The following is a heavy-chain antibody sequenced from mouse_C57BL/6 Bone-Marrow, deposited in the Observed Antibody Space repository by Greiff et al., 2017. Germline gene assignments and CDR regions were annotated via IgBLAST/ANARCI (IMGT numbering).Heavy chain of an antibody. V-gene: IGHV1-9*01. CDR3: ARRASYYIFSWFAY. J-gene: IGHJ3*01. D-gene: IGHD2-12*01. CDR2: LLPGRGST. Sequence: QVQLQQSGAELMKPGASVKLSCKATGYTFTGYWIEWVKQRPGHGLEWIGELLPGRGSTNYNEKFKGKATFTADTSSNTAYMQLSILTTEDSAIYYCARRASYYIFSWFAYWGQGTLVTVSA. CDR1: GYTFTGYW.